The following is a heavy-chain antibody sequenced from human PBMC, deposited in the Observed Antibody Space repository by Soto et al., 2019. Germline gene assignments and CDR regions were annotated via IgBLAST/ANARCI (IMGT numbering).Heavy chain of an antibody. J-gene: IGHJ4*02. CDR1: GFTFSSYA. V-gene: IGHV3-23*01. D-gene: IGHD3-9*01. Sequence: GGSLRLSCAASGFTFSSYAMSWVRQAPGKGLEWVSAISGSGGSTYYADSVKGRFTISRDNSKNTLYLQMNSLRAEDTAVYYCAKDDVLRYFDWLSNFDYWGQGSLVTVSS. CDR2: ISGSGGST. CDR3: AKDDVLRYFDWLSNFDY.